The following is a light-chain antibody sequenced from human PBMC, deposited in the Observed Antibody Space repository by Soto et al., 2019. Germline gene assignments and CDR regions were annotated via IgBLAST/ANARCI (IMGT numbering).Light chain of an antibody. Sequence: DIQMTQSPSTLSASVGDRVTITCRASQSISSWLAWYQQKPGEAPKLLIYDASSLESGTPSRFSGRRSGTQFTLTINGLQPDDFATYYCQQYDNYKPLTFGGGTKVDI. CDR2: DAS. CDR1: QSISSW. V-gene: IGKV1-5*01. CDR3: QQYDNYKPLT. J-gene: IGKJ4*01.